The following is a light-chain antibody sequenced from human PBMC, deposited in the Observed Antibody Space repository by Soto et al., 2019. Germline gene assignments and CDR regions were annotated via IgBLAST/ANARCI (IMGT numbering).Light chain of an antibody. V-gene: IGKV3-20*01. CDR1: QSVSSKY. CDR3: QQYGSSPPWR. J-gene: IGKJ1*01. CDR2: GAS. Sequence: VLTQSEGSLSLYPEKIATLSCSASQSVSSKYLGWYQQKPGQAPRLLIYGASSRANGIPDRFSGSWSGTDFTLTISRLEHEDFAVYYCQQYGSSPPWRFGQGTKVDIK.